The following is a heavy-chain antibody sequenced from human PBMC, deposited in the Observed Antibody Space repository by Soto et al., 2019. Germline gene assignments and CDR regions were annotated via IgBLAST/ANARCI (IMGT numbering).Heavy chain of an antibody. CDR1: GYSFTSYW. D-gene: IGHD6-13*01. V-gene: IGHV5-51*01. J-gene: IGHJ4*02. CDR3: ERNSSGSSRPRSLDY. CDR2: IYPGDSDT. Sequence: GESLKISCNGSGYSFTSYWIGWVRQMPGKGLEWMGIIYPGDSDTRYSPSFQGQVTISADKSISTAYLQWSSLKASDTAMYYCERNSSGSSRPRSLDYWGQGTLVTVSS.